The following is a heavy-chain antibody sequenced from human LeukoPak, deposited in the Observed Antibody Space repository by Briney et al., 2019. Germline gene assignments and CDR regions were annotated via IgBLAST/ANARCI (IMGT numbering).Heavy chain of an antibody. CDR2: LYGSGETT. Sequence: TGGSLRLSCAASGFTFSSYAMSWARQAPGKGLEWVSALYGSGETTYYADSVKGRFTVSRDNSKNTLYPQMDGLRAEDTAVYYCAKMAGMTRQVYYMDVWGKGATVTVSS. J-gene: IGHJ6*03. V-gene: IGHV3-23*01. CDR3: AKMAGMTRQVYYMDV. D-gene: IGHD1-1*01. CDR1: GFTFSSYA.